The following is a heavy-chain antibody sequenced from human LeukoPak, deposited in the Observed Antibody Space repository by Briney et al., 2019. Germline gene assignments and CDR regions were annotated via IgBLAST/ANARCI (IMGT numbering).Heavy chain of an antibody. D-gene: IGHD3-22*01. Sequence: SETLSLTCTVSGGSISSNNYYWGWIRQPPGKGLEWIGSIHYSGSTYYNPSLKSRVTISVDTSKNQFSLQLSSVTAADTAVYYCARDHGSSGFDAFDIWGQGTMVTVSS. V-gene: IGHV4-39*07. J-gene: IGHJ3*02. CDR2: IHYSGST. CDR3: ARDHGSSGFDAFDI. CDR1: GGSISSNNYY.